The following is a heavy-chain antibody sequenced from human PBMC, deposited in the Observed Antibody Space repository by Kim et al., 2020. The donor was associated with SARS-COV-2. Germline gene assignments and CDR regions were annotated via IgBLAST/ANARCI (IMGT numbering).Heavy chain of an antibody. Sequence: YNPSLKSRVTISVDTSKNQFSLKLSSVTAADTAVYYCARGRDTAMVIFDYWGQGTLVTVSS. J-gene: IGHJ4*02. CDR3: ARGRDTAMVIFDY. V-gene: IGHV4-31*02. D-gene: IGHD5-18*01.